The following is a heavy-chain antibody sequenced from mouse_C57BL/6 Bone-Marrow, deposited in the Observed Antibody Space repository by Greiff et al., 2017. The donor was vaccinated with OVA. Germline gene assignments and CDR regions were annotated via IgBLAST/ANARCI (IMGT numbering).Heavy chain of an antibody. CDR3: ARRGGDY. D-gene: IGHD1-1*02. CDR1: GYSFTDYN. V-gene: IGHV1-82*01. J-gene: IGHJ2*01. Sequence: QVQLQQSGPELVKPGASVKISCKASGYSFTDYNMNWVKQRPGKGLEWIGRIYPGDGDTNYNGKFKGKATLTADKSSSTAYMQLSSLTSEDSAVYFCARRGGDYWGQGTTLTVSS. CDR2: IYPGDGDT.